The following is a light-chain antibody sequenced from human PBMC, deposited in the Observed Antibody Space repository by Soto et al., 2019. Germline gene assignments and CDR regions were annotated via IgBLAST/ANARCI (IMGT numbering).Light chain of an antibody. J-gene: IGKJ1*01. CDR1: QSVSTY. V-gene: IGKV3-20*01. Sequence: EIVMTQSPATLSVSPGERATLSCRASQSVSTYLAWYQQKPGQAPRLLIYGAFTRATGIPDRFSGSGSGTDFTLTISRLEPEDFAVFYCQQYGSSLPWTFGQGTEVDIK. CDR3: QQYGSSLPWT. CDR2: GAF.